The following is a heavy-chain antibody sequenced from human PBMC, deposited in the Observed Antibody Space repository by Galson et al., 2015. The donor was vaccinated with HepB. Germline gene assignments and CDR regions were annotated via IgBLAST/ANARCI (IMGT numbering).Heavy chain of an antibody. CDR1: GGTFSTYA. D-gene: IGHD6-25*01. V-gene: IGHV1-69*13. J-gene: IGHJ5*02. CDR3: AKTDAAELRWFHP. Sequence: SVKVSCKASGGTFSTYAITWVRQAPGQGLEWMGGIIPIFGTANYAQRFQDRVTITAEEAPKKAYMELSSLRSDDTAVYYCAKTDAAELRWFHPWGPGTLVTVSS. CDR2: IIPIFGTA.